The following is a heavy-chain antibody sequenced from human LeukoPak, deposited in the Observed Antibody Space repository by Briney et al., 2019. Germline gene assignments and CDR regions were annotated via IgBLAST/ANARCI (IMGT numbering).Heavy chain of an antibody. V-gene: IGHV3-33*06. J-gene: IGHJ4*02. D-gene: IGHD4-11*01. CDR1: TFTFSHYG. CDR2: IWNDGSNQ. CDR3: AKDAQRGFDYSNSLEN. Sequence: GGSLRPSCAASTFTFSHYGMLWVRQAPGKGLEWVAVIWNDGSNQYYADSVKGRFTVSRDNSQNTLYLQMNSLRPEDTAVYYCAKDAQRGFDYSNSLENWGQGTLVTVSS.